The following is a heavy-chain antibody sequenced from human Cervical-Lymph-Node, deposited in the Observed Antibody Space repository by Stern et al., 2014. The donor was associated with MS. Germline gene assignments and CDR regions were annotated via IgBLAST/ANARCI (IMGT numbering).Heavy chain of an antibody. CDR1: GFIFSDYS. J-gene: IGHJ5*02. CDR2: ITESGESI. CDR3: ARDQGGGDWYDH. D-gene: IGHD2-21*01. V-gene: IGHV3-11*01. Sequence: QVQLGQSGGGLVRPGGSLRLSCAASGFIFSDYSMTWVRQAPGKGLEWLSYITESGESINYADSVKGRFTISRDDAKNSLYLQMNSLRVEDTAVYYCARDQGGGDWYDHWGLGTLVTVS.